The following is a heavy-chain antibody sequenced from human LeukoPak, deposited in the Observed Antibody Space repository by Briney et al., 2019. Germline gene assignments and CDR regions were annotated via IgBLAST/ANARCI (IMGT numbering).Heavy chain of an antibody. Sequence: GGSLRLSCASSGFTFSSYGMHWVRQAPGKGLEWVTFIRYDGSNKYYADSVKGRFTISRDNSKNTLYLQMNSLRAEDTAVYYCARGLYGSGTYCVDYWGQGTLVTVSS. CDR1: GFTFSSYG. J-gene: IGHJ4*02. V-gene: IGHV3-30*02. CDR3: ARGLYGSGTYCVDY. D-gene: IGHD3-10*01. CDR2: IRYDGSNK.